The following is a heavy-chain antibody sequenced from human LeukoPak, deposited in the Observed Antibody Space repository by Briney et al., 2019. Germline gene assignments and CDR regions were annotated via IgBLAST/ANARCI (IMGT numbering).Heavy chain of an antibody. CDR1: GGSVTSYY. V-gene: IGHV4-59*08. CDR3: ATTGATSPSSASWFNIEY. D-gene: IGHD6-13*01. J-gene: IGHJ4*02. Sequence: PSETLSLTCTVSGGSVTSYYCNWVRQPPGRGLEWIGYIYSSGGTNYNPSLESRVTISLDTAKNQFSLKLRSVTAEDTAVYYCATTGATSPSSASWFNIEYWGQGTLGPVSS. CDR2: IYSSGGT.